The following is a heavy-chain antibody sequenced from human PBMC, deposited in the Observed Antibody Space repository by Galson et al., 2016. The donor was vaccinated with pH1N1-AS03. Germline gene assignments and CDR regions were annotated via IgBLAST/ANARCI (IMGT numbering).Heavy chain of an antibody. Sequence: ETLSLTCTVSGGSINSYYWTWIRQPPGKGLEWIGQIYYTGDIIYTPSLRSRVTISVDTSKNQLSLSLSSVTAAATAVYYCGRHLRNSYSLDVWGQGTTVTVSS. CDR2: IYYTGDI. CDR3: GRHLRNSYSLDV. CDR1: GGSINSYY. V-gene: IGHV4-59*08. J-gene: IGHJ6*02. D-gene: IGHD2-21*01.